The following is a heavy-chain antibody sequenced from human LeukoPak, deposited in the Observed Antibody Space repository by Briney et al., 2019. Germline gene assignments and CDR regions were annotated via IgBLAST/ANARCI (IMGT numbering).Heavy chain of an antibody. CDR2: ISYDGSNK. V-gene: IGHV3-30-3*01. J-gene: IGHJ6*02. CDR1: GFTFSSYA. D-gene: IGHD3-3*01. Sequence: GGSLRLSCAASGFTFSSYAMHWVRQAPGKGLEWVAVISYDGSNKYYADSVKGRFTISRDNSKNTLYLQMNSLRAEDTAVYYCARDERYYDFWSVYYGDYYYGMDVWGQGTTVTVSS. CDR3: ARDERYYDFWSVYYGDYYYGMDV.